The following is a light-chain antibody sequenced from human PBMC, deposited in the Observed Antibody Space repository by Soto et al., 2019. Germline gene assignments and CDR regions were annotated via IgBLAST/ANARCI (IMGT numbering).Light chain of an antibody. CDR3: QQYNSYTYS. Sequence: DIQLTQSPSTLSASVGDRVTISCRASQNIDSWLSWYQQKPGKAPKLLIYDASSLESGVPSRFSGSGSGTEFTLTISNLQPYDFATYYCQQYNSYTYSFGPGTKVDIK. V-gene: IGKV1-5*01. J-gene: IGKJ3*01. CDR2: DAS. CDR1: QNIDSW.